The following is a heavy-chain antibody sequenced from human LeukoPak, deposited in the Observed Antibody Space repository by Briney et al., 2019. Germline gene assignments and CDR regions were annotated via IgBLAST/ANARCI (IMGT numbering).Heavy chain of an antibody. Sequence: SETLSLTCAVYGGSFSGYYWSWIRQPPGKGLEWIGEVNHSGSTNYNPSLKSRVTISVDTSKNQFSLKLSSVTAADTAVYYCARGLSRVFDYWGQGTLVTVPS. CDR3: ARGLSRVFDY. V-gene: IGHV4-34*01. CDR1: GGSFSGYY. CDR2: VNHSGST. D-gene: IGHD2/OR15-2a*01. J-gene: IGHJ4*02.